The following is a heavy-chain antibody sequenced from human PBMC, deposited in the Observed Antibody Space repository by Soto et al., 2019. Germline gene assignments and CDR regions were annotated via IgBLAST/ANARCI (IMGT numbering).Heavy chain of an antibody. D-gene: IGHD2-21*01. V-gene: IGHV1-8*01. Sequence: QVQVVQSGAEVKKPGASVKVSCKASGYTFTSYDINWVRQATGQGLEWMGWMNPNCGNTVYAQTFQGRVTMIRNTSISTAYIELSSLRSEGTAVYYCARGRLGWLDDCGQGTKVTVSS. CDR1: GYTFTSYD. CDR3: ARGRLGWLDD. CDR2: MNPNCGNT. J-gene: IGHJ6*02.